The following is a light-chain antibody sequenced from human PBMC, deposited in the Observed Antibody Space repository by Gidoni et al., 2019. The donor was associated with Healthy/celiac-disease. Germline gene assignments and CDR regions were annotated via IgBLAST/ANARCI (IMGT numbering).Light chain of an antibody. CDR1: QDISNY. CDR3: QQYDSPPAT. CDR2: AAS. J-gene: IGKJ4*01. V-gene: IGKV1-33*01. Sequence: DSQMTQAPSSLSASVGDRGTITCQASQDISNYLNWYQQKPGKAPKLLIYAASNLETGVPSRFSGSGSGTDFTFTISSLQPEDFATYYCQQYDSPPATFGGGTKVEIK.